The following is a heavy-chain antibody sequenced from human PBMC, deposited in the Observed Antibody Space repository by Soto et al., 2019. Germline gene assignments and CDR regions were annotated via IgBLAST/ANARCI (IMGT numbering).Heavy chain of an antibody. CDR2: ISYDGSNK. CDR1: GFTFSSYG. V-gene: IGHV3-30*18. Sequence: TGGSLRLSCAASGFTFSSYGMHWVRQAPGKGLEWVAVISYDGSNKYYADSVKGRFTISRDNSKNTLYLQMNSLRAEDTAVYYCAKILNCSGGSCPRTYYYYYYGMDVWGQGTTVTVSS. J-gene: IGHJ6*02. D-gene: IGHD2-15*01. CDR3: AKILNCSGGSCPRTYYYYYYGMDV.